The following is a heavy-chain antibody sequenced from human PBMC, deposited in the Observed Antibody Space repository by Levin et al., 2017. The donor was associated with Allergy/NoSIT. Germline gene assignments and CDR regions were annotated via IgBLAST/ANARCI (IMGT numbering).Heavy chain of an antibody. D-gene: IGHD4-17*01. CDR2: ISHSGTT. CDR3: ARSSVTYYFDY. V-gene: IGHV4-38-2*01. Sequence: KGLEWIGSISHSGTTYYNPSLKSRLTISEDTSKNQFSLNLRSVTAADTAVYYCARSSVTYYFDYWGQGTQVTVSS. J-gene: IGHJ4*02.